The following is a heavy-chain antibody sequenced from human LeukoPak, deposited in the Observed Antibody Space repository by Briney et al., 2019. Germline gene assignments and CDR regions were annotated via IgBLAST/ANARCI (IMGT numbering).Heavy chain of an antibody. V-gene: IGHV1-18*01. CDR3: ARDEYSNGWYRYVDY. J-gene: IGHJ4*02. CDR2: ISAYNGGT. Sequence: GASVKVSCKASGYTFASYGISWVRQAPGQGLEWMGWISAYNGGTNYGQNLQGRVTMTTDTSTSTAYMELRSLRSDDTAVYYCARDEYSNGWYRYVDYWGQGTLVTVSS. D-gene: IGHD6-19*01. CDR1: GYTFASYG.